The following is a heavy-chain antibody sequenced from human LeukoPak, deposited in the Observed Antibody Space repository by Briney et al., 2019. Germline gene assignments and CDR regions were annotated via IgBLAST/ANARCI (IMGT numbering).Heavy chain of an antibody. CDR2: INHSGST. V-gene: IGHV4-34*01. CDR3: GGRFIIWVGGGNWFDP. J-gene: IGHJ5*02. D-gene: IGHD3-16*01. Sequence: SETLSLTCAVYGGSFSGYYWSWIRQPPGKGLEWIGEINHSGSTNYNPSLKSRVTISVDTSKNQFSLKLSSVTAADTAVYYCGGRFIIWVGGGNWFDPWGQGTLVTVSS. CDR1: GGSFSGYY.